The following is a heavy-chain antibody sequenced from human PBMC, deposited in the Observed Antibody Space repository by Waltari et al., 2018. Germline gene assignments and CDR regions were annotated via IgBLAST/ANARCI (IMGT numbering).Heavy chain of an antibody. D-gene: IGHD2-15*01. CDR1: GGSISNTNYY. Sequence: QVQLQESGPGLVKPSETLSLTCAVFGGSISNTNYYWGWIRQTPGKGLEWIGSVYHRGRTYYNTSLKSRVTVSINTSRNQLSLEMTSVTAADTAVYYCARQRVLVAATPLSWVDPWGQGTLVTVSS. V-gene: IGHV4-39*01. J-gene: IGHJ5*02. CDR3: ARQRVLVAATPLSWVDP. CDR2: VYHRGRT.